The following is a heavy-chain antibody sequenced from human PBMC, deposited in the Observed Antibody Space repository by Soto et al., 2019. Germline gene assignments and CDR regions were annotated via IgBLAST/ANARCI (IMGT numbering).Heavy chain of an antibody. CDR2: IYHSGST. J-gene: IGHJ4*02. Sequence: QLQLQESGSGLVKPSQTLSLTCAASGGSISSGGYSWSWIRQPPGKGLEWIGYIYHSGSTYYNPSLKSRITISVDRSKNQFSLKLSSVTAADTAVYYCARGGRGSSSSAVLYWGQGTLVTVSS. V-gene: IGHV4-30-2*01. CDR3: ARGGRGSSSSAVLY. CDR1: GGSISSGGYS. D-gene: IGHD6-6*01.